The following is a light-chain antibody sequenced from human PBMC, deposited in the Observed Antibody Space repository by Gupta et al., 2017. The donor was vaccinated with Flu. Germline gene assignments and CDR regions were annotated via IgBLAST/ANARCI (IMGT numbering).Light chain of an antibody. J-gene: IGLJ1*01. CDR3: QSYDNSLSAYV. V-gene: IGLV1-40*01. Sequence: QSVLTQPPPVSGAPGQRVTISCTGSSSNIGAGYDVHWYQQLPGTAPKLLIYGNSNRPSGVPDRFSGSKSGTSASLTITGLQAEEEADYYCQSYDNSLSAYVFATGTKFTVL. CDR2: GNS. CDR1: SSNIGAGYD.